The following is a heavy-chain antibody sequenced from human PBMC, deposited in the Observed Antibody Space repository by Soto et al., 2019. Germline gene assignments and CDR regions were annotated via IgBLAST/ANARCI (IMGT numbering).Heavy chain of an antibody. CDR3: ARRASR. CDR2: IHPSGQPI. V-gene: IGHV3-48*03. J-gene: IGHJ3*01. Sequence: ESGGGLVQPGGSLRLSYAVSGFTFSSSEMYWVRQAPGKGLEWISYIHPSGQPIFYADSVKGRFTISRDNANNSLFLQMNSLRAEDTAVYYCARRASRWGQGTMVTVSS. CDR1: GFTFSSSE. D-gene: IGHD1-26*01.